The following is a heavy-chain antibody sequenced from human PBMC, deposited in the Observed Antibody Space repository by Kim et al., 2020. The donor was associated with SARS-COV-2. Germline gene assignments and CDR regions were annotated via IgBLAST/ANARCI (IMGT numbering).Heavy chain of an antibody. D-gene: IGHD1-1*01. CDR1: GFTFSSYG. Sequence: GGSLRLSCAASGFTFSSYGLHWVRQAPGKGLEWVAVISYDGSNIYYADSVKGRFTISRDNSKNTLYLQMNSLRVEDTAVYYCAKVRLERRWSGAFDIWCQGTMVTVSS. J-gene: IGHJ3*02. V-gene: IGHV3-30*18. CDR3: AKVRLERRWSGAFDI. CDR2: ISYDGSNI.